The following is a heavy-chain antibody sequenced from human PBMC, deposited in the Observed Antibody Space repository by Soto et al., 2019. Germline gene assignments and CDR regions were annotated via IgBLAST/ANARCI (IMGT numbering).Heavy chain of an antibody. CDR3: AGHRMTTVTDYYYYGMDV. D-gene: IGHD4-4*01. CDR1: GYSFTSYW. Sequence: GESLKISCKGSGYSFTSYWIGWVRQMPGKGLEWMGIIYPGDSDTRYSPSFQGQVTISADKSISTAYLQWSSLKASDTAMYYCAGHRMTTVTDYYYYGMDVWGQGTTVTVSS. V-gene: IGHV5-51*01. J-gene: IGHJ6*02. CDR2: IYPGDSDT.